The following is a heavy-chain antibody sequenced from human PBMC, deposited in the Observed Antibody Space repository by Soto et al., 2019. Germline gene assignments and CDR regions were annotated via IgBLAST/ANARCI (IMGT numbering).Heavy chain of an antibody. CDR1: GFTFSSYG. V-gene: IGHV3-30*18. Sequence: QVQLVESGGGVVQPGRSLRLSCAASGFTFSSYGMHWVRQAPGKGLEWVAVISYDGSNKYYADSVKGRFTISRDNSKNTLYLQMNSLRAEDTAVYYCAQDASYYYDSSGYYYVPFDYWGQGTLVTVSS. D-gene: IGHD3-22*01. J-gene: IGHJ4*02. CDR2: ISYDGSNK. CDR3: AQDASYYYDSSGYYYVPFDY.